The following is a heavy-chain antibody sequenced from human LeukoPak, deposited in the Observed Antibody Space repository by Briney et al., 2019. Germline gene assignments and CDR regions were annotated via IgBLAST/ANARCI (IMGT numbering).Heavy chain of an antibody. V-gene: IGHV3-33*01. J-gene: IGHJ3*02. Sequence: GGSLRLSCAASGFTFSSYGMHWVRQAPGKGLEWVAVIWYDGSNKYYADSVKGRFTISRDNAKNSLYLQMNSLRAEDTAVYYCARAEGGGIYAFDIWSQGTMVTVSS. CDR2: IWYDGSNK. CDR1: GFTFSSYG. CDR3: ARAEGGGIYAFDI. D-gene: IGHD3-16*01.